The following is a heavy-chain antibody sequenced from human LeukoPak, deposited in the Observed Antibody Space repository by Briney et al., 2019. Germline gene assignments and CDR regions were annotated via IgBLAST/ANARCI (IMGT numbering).Heavy chain of an antibody. J-gene: IGHJ2*01. V-gene: IGHV4-59*08. D-gene: IGHD1-26*01. Sequence: SETLSLTCTVSGGSISSYYWSWIRQPPGKGLEWIGYIYYSGSTNYNPSLKSRVTISVDTSKNQFSLKLSSVTAADTAVYYCARITGWELSPPYWYFDLWGRGTLVTVSS. CDR2: IYYSGST. CDR1: GGSISSYY. CDR3: ARITGWELSPPYWYFDL.